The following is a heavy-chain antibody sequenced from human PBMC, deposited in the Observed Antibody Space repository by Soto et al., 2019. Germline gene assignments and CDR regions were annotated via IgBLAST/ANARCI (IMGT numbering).Heavy chain of an antibody. Sequence: QVQLVQSGAEVKKPGASVKVSCKASGYTFTSYGISWVRQAPGQGLEWMGWLSAYNGNTNYAQKLQGKVTMTTDPSTSTGYMEMRSLRSDDTAVYYCARDYPGGSYFPYYYGMDVWGHGTTVTVSS. CDR3: ARDYPGGSYFPYYYGMDV. CDR1: GYTFTSYG. CDR2: LSAYNGNT. V-gene: IGHV1-18*01. J-gene: IGHJ6*02. D-gene: IGHD1-26*01.